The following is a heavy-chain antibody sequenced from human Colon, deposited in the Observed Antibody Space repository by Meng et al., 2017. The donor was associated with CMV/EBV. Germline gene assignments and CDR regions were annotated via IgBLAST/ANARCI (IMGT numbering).Heavy chain of an antibody. CDR2: ISSSGNTI. D-gene: IGHD3-22*01. J-gene: IGHJ4*02. CDR3: ARAQHYYDTSGYYLLDY. Sequence: GGSLRLSCAASGFIFSRYEMNWVRQAPGKGLEWVSYISSSGNTIYYADSVKGRFTISRDNAKNSLYLQMNSLRVEDTAVYYCARAQHYYDTSGYYLLDYWGQGTLVTVSS. CDR1: GFIFSRYE. V-gene: IGHV3-48*03.